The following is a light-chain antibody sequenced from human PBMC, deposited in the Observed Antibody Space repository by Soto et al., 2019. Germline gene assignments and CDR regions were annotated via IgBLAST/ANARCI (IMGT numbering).Light chain of an antibody. V-gene: IGLV7-43*01. CDR2: STD. J-gene: IGLJ2*01. Sequence: QAVVTQEPSLTVSPGGTVTLTCASSTGAVTSAYYPNWFQQKPGQAPRALIYSTDSKNSWTPARFSGSLLGGKAALTLSGVQPEDEADYYCLLYYGAAVVFGGGTKLTVL. CDR3: LLYYGAAVV. CDR1: TGAVTSAYY.